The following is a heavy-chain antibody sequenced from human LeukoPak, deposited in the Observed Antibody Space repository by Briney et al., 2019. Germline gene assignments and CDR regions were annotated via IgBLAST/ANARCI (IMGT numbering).Heavy chain of an antibody. CDR1: GFTFSHYA. CDR2: ISYDGSNI. V-gene: IGHV3-30-3*01. J-gene: IGHJ6*02. CDR3: ARDLPPEDV. Sequence: QAGGSLRLSCAASGFTFSHYAMHWVRQAPGKGLEWVALISYDGSNIQYADSLKGRFTISRGNSKNTLYLQMNSLRVDDTAVYYCARDLPPEDVWGQGTTVTVSS.